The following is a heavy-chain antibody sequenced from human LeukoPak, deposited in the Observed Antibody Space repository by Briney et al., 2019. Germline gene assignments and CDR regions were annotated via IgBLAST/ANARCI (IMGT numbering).Heavy chain of an antibody. J-gene: IGHJ4*02. CDR3: ARLGPYSFDY. D-gene: IGHD3-16*01. CDR1: GFTVSSNY. V-gene: IGHV3-53*01. Sequence: PGGSLRLSCAASGFTVSSNYMSWVRQPQGKGLEWVSVIYSGGSTYYADSVKGRFTISRDNSKNTLFLQMDSLRAEDTAVYYCARLGPYSFDYWGQGTLVTVSS. CDR2: IYSGGST.